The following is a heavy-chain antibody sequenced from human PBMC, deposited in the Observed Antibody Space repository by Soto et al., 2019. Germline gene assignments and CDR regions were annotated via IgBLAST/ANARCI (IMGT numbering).Heavy chain of an antibody. Sequence: GASVKVSCKASGYTFTSYYMHWVRQAPGQGLEWMGIINPSGGSTSYAQRFQCRVTMTRDTSTSTVYMELSSLRSEDTAVYYCARVAAQTAYYYYYGMDVWGQGTTVTVSS. CDR1: GYTFTSYY. D-gene: IGHD6-13*01. CDR2: INPSGGST. J-gene: IGHJ6*02. V-gene: IGHV1-46*01. CDR3: ARVAAQTAYYYYYGMDV.